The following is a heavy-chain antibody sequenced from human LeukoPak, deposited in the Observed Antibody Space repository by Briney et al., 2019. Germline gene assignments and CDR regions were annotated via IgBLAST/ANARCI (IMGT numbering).Heavy chain of an antibody. D-gene: IGHD3-9*01. CDR3: ARDLLYYDILTGYHNWFDP. J-gene: IGHJ5*02. Sequence: SETLSLTCTVSGGSISSYYWSWIRQPPGKGLEWIGYIYYSGSTNYNPSLKSRVTISVDTSKNQFSLKLSSVTAADMAVYYCARDLLYYDILTGYHNWFDPWGQGTLVTVSS. CDR2: IYYSGST. V-gene: IGHV4-59*01. CDR1: GGSISSYY.